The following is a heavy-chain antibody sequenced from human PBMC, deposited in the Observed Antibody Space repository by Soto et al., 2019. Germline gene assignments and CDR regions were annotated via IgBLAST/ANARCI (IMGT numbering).Heavy chain of an antibody. CDR3: ARADSSGYYFFFDY. J-gene: IGHJ4*02. CDR1: GGSISSYY. CDR2: IYYSGST. Sequence: SETLSLTCTVSGGSISSYYWSWIRRPPGKGLEWIGYIYYSGSTNYNPSLKSRVTISVDTSKNQFSLKLSSVTAADTAVYYCARADSSGYYFFFDYWGQGTLVTVSS. V-gene: IGHV4-59*01. D-gene: IGHD3-22*01.